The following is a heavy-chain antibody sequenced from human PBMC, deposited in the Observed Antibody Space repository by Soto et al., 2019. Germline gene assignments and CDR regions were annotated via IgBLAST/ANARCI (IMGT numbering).Heavy chain of an antibody. J-gene: IGHJ3*02. CDR2: ISSSSSTI. V-gene: IGHV3-48*01. CDR3: ASSGWHDAFDI. D-gene: IGHD6-19*01. Sequence: PGGSLRLCCAASGFTFRSYSMNWVLQAPGKGLEWVSYISSSSSTIYYADSVKGRFTISRDNAKNSLYLQMNSLRAEDTAVYYCASSGWHDAFDIWGQGTMVTVSS. CDR1: GFTFRSYS.